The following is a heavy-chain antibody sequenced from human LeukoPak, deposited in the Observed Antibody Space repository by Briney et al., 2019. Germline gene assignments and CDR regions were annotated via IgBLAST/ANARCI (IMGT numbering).Heavy chain of an antibody. CDR2: INPNSGGT. CDR3: ARDIAAAGTVWFDP. J-gene: IGHJ5*02. V-gene: IGHV1-2*02. CDR1: GGTFSSYA. D-gene: IGHD6-13*01. Sequence: ASVKVSCKASGGTFSSYAISWVRQAPGQGLEWMGWINPNSGGTNYAQKFQGRVTMTRDTSISTAYMELSRLRSDDTAVYYCARDIAAAGTVWFDPWGQGTLVTVSS.